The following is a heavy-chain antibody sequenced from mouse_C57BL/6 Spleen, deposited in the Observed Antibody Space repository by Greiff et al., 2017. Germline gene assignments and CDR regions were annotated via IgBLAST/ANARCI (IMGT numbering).Heavy chain of an antibody. CDR2: ISYSGST. V-gene: IGHV3-8*01. D-gene: IGHD1-1*01. J-gene: IGHJ1*03. Sequence: EVKLQESGPGLAKPSQTLSLTCSVTGYSITSDYWNWIRKFPGNKLEYMGYISYSGSTYYNPSLKSRISITRDTSKNQYYLQLNSVTTEDTATYYCARSITTVVATKGWYFDVWGTGTTVTVSS. CDR1: GYSITSDY. CDR3: ARSITTVVATKGWYFDV.